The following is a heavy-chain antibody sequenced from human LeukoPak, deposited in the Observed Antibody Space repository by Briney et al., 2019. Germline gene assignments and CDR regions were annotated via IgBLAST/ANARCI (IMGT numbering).Heavy chain of an antibody. CDR2: INHSGST. CDR1: GGSFSGYY. J-gene: IGHJ6*02. V-gene: IGHV4-34*01. CDR3: ARVYRSRHGYNAFYYYYGMDV. Sequence: PSETLSLTCAVYGGSFSGYYWSWIRQPPGKGLEWIGEINHSGSTNHNPSLKSRVTISVDTSKNQFSLKLSSVTAADTAVYYCARVYRSRHGYNAFYYYYGMDVWGQGTTVTVSS. D-gene: IGHD5-24*01.